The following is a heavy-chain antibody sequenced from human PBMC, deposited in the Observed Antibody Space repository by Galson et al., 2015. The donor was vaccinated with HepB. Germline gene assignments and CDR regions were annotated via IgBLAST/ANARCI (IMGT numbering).Heavy chain of an antibody. Sequence: SLRLSCAGSGFIFSGSAMHWVRQAPGKGLEWVAAISRTSSYIYYAESVKGRFTISRDNAKDSVYLQMNSLRADDTAVYYCGRDERRCGSSILSCYPSDYWGQGTLVTVSP. CDR1: GFIFSGSA. D-gene: IGHD2-2*01. CDR2: ISRTSSYI. CDR3: GRDERRCGSSILSCYPSDY. J-gene: IGHJ4*01. V-gene: IGHV3-21*01.